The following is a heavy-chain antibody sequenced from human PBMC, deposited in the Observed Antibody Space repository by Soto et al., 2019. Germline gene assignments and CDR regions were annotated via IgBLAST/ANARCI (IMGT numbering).Heavy chain of an antibody. Sequence: PSQTLSLTCAISGDSVSGNSAAWNWIRQSPSRGLEWLGRTYYRSKWYNDYAQSVKSRISINPDTSKNQFSLQLNSVTPEDTAVYYCARTPCGSAGCYRCYSALDVWGQGPRSPSP. CDR2: TYYRSKWYN. V-gene: IGHV6-1*01. D-gene: IGHD2-2*01. J-gene: IGHJ6*02. CDR1: GDSVSGNSAA. CDR3: ARTPCGSAGCYRCYSALDV.